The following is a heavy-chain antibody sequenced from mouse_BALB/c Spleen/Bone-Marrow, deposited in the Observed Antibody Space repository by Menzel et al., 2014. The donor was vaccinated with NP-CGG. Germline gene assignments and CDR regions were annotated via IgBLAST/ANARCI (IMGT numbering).Heavy chain of an antibody. D-gene: IGHD2-4*01. J-gene: IGHJ4*01. CDR3: ARRGDDYDHFYAMDY. Sequence: EVQLQQSGPELVKPGVSVKVSCKASGYSFTDYNMYWVKQSHGKSLEWIGYIDPFNGGTAYNQRFKDKATLTIDRSSSTAFMHLNSLTSEDSAVYYWARRGDDYDHFYAMDYWGQGTSVTVSS. CDR1: GYSFTDYN. V-gene: IGHV1S135*01. CDR2: IDPFNGGT.